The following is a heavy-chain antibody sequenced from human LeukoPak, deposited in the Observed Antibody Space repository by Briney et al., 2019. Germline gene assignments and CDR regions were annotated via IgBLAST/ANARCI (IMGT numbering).Heavy chain of an antibody. CDR3: AKEGSGSSYYPFLDY. CDR1: GFTFSNYD. CDR2: ISHDGITT. J-gene: IGHJ4*02. Sequence: GGSLRLSCAASGFTFSNYDIHWVRQAPGKGLEWVAVISHDGITTSQADSVKGRFTFSRDNSKHTLYLQMNSLRVEDTAVYYCAKEGSGSSYYPFLDYWGQGALVTVSS. V-gene: IGHV3-30*18. D-gene: IGHD3-10*01.